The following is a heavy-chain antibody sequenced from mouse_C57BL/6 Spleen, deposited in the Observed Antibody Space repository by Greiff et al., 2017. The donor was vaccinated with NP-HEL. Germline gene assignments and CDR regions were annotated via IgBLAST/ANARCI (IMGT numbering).Heavy chain of an antibody. D-gene: IGHD2-3*01. CDR1: GYTFTSYG. Sequence: VKLQQSGAELARPGASVKLSCKASGYTFTSYGISWVKQRTGQGLEWIGEIYPRSGNTYYNEKFKGKATLTADKSSSTAYMELRSLTSEDSAVYFCARGDGYYFFAYWGQGTLVTVSA. J-gene: IGHJ3*01. V-gene: IGHV1-81*01. CDR2: IYPRSGNT. CDR3: ARGDGYYFFAY.